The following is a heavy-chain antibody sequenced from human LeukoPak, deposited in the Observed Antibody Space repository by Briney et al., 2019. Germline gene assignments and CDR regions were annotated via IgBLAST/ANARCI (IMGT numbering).Heavy chain of an antibody. V-gene: IGHV4-59*01. Sequence: PSETLSLTCTVSGGSISSYYWSWIRQPPGKGLEWIGYIYYSGSTNYNPSLKSRVTISVGTSKNQFSLKLSSVTAADTAVYYCARDQAAVSNWFDPWGQGTLVTVSS. CDR1: GGSISSYY. D-gene: IGHD6-13*01. CDR3: ARDQAAVSNWFDP. CDR2: IYYSGST. J-gene: IGHJ5*02.